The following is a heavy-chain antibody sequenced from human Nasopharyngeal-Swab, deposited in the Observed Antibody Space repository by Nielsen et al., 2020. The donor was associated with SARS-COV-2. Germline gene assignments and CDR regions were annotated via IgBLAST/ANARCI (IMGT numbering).Heavy chain of an antibody. J-gene: IGHJ4*02. D-gene: IGHD1-7*01. Sequence: GESLKISYKGSGYSFSSYWIGWVRQMPGKGLEWMGIMYLRDSDTRYSPSFQGQVTISADKSISTAYLQWSSLKASDTAMYYCATAYNGNYYWDYWGQGTLVTVSS. CDR1: GYSFSSYW. CDR2: MYLRDSDT. V-gene: IGHV5-51*01. CDR3: ATAYNGNYYWDY.